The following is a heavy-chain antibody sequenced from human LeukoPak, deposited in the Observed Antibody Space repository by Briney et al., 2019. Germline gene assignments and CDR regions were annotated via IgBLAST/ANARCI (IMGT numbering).Heavy chain of an antibody. CDR3: ARLMGYSDYPFDY. CDR1: GYTFTTYG. Sequence: ASVKVSCKASGYTFTTYGISRVRQAPGQGLEWMGWISPDNGNTIYAQKVQGRVTMTTDTSTSTAYMELGGLRSDDTALYYCARLMGYSDYPFDYWGQGTLVTVSS. D-gene: IGHD4-11*01. J-gene: IGHJ4*02. V-gene: IGHV1-18*01. CDR2: ISPDNGNT.